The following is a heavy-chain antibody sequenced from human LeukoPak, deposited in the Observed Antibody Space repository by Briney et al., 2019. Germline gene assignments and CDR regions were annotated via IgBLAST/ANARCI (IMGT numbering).Heavy chain of an antibody. V-gene: IGHV4-59*01. Sequence: PSETLSLTCTVSRGSMSSYYWSWIRQPPGKELEWIGYIYYSGSTNYNPSLKSRVNISVDTSKNQFSLKLTSVTAADTAVYYCARVRVSSSSHPWYFDYWGQGTLATVSS. CDR1: RGSMSSYY. CDR2: IYYSGST. D-gene: IGHD6-19*01. CDR3: ARVRVSSSSHPWYFDY. J-gene: IGHJ4*02.